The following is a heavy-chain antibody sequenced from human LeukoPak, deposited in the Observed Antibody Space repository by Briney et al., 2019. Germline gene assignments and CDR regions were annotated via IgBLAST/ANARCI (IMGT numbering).Heavy chain of an antibody. D-gene: IGHD1-26*01. V-gene: IGHV3-30*18. Sequence: GRSLRLSCAASGFTFSSYGMHWVRQAPGKGLEWEAVISYDGSNKYYADSVKGRFTISRDNSKNTLYLQMNSLRAEDTAVYYCAKDLTSIVVGATGLGYWGQGTLVTVSS. CDR1: GFTFSSYG. CDR2: ISYDGSNK. CDR3: AKDLTSIVVGATGLGY. J-gene: IGHJ4*02.